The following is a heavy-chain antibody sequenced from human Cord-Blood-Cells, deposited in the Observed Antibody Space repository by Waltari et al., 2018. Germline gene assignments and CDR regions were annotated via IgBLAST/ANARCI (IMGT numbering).Heavy chain of an antibody. J-gene: IGHJ4*02. D-gene: IGHD3-3*01. CDR1: GYSISSGYY. Sequence: QVQLQESGPGLVKPSETLSLTCAVSGYSISSGYYWGWIRQPPGKGLEWIGSIYHSGSTYYNPSLKSRVTISVDTSKNQFSLKLSSVTAADTAVYYCARSRITIFGVVTTKLYYFDYWGQGTLVTVSS. CDR3: ARSRITIFGVVTTKLYYFDY. V-gene: IGHV4-38-2*01. CDR2: IYHSGST.